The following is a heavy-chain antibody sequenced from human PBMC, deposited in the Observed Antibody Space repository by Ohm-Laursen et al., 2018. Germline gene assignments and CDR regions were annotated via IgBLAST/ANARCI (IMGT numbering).Heavy chain of an antibody. V-gene: IGHV3-30*18. D-gene: IGHD3-3*01. CDR3: AKDMLDFWSDYYVSPGD. CDR2: ISYDGNKK. Sequence: SLRLSCTASGFTFSNHGMHWVRQAPGKGLEWVAVISYDGNKKYYADSVKGRFTISRDNSKNTLYLQMNSLRAEDTAVYYCAKDMLDFWSDYYVSPGDWGQGTLVTVSS. J-gene: IGHJ4*02. CDR1: GFTFSNHG.